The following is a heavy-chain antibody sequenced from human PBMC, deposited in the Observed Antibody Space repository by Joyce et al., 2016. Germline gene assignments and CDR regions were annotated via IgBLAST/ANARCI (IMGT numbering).Heavy chain of an antibody. V-gene: IGHV3-9*01. Sequence: EVQLVESGGGLVQPGGSLRVSCVASGFTFHNYAMHWVRQAPGKGREWVSGISWNSGNIDYGDSVKGRFTISRDNAKNSLYLQMSSLRAEDTAFYYCAKGKYNSGLGGVFDCWGQGTLVTVSS. CDR3: AKGKYNSGLGGVFDC. CDR2: ISWNSGNI. CDR1: GFTFHNYA. J-gene: IGHJ4*02. D-gene: IGHD6-19*01.